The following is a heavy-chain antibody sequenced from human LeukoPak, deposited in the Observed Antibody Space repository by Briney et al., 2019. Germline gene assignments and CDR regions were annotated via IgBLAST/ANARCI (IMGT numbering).Heavy chain of an antibody. CDR1: GYSFTNYW. V-gene: IGHV5-51*01. J-gene: IGHJ4*02. CDR3: ARHEYDILTGPDY. Sequence: GESLKISCKASGYSFTNYWIGWVRQMPGKGLEWMGIIYPGASDTRYSPSFQGQVTISADKSINTAYLQWSSLKASDTTMYYCARHEYDILTGPDYWGQGTLVTVSS. CDR2: IYPGASDT. D-gene: IGHD3-9*01.